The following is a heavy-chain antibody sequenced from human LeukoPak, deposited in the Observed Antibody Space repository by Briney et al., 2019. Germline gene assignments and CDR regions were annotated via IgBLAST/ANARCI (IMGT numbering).Heavy chain of an antibody. V-gene: IGHV3-48*03. Sequence: GGSLRLSCAASGFTFSSYEMNWVRQAPGKGLEWVSYISSSGSTIYYADSVKGRFTISRDNAKHSLYLQMNSLRAEDTAVYYCARASWADAFDIWGQGTMVTVSS. CDR3: ARASWADAFDI. CDR2: ISSSGSTI. D-gene: IGHD7-27*01. CDR1: GFTFSSYE. J-gene: IGHJ3*02.